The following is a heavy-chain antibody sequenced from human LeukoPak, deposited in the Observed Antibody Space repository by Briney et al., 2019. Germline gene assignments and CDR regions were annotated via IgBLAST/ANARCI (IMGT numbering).Heavy chain of an antibody. D-gene: IGHD6-6*01. Sequence: GGSLRLSCAASGFTFSSYSMNWVRQAPGKGLEWVSSISSSSSYIYYADSVKGRFTISRDNAKNSLYLQMNSLRAEDTAVYYCARDKGARDYYYMDVWGKGTTVTVSS. V-gene: IGHV3-21*01. J-gene: IGHJ6*03. CDR3: ARDKGARDYYYMDV. CDR2: ISSSSSYI. CDR1: GFTFSSYS.